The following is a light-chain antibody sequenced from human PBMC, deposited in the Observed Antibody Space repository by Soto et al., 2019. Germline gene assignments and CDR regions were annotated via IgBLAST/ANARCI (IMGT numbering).Light chain of an antibody. Sequence: QSALTQPASVSGSPGQSITISCTGTSGDVGFYNYVSWYQHHPGKAPKLIIYDVSNRPSWVSNRFSGSKSGNTASLTISGLQAEDEANYYCSSYTSSNTLVFGGGTKVTVL. J-gene: IGLJ2*01. CDR1: SGDVGFYNY. V-gene: IGLV2-14*03. CDR2: DVS. CDR3: SSYTSSNTLV.